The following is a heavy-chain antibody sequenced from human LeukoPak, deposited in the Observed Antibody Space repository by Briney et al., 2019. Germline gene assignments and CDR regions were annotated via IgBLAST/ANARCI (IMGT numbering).Heavy chain of an antibody. V-gene: IGHV3-23*01. D-gene: IGHD3-22*01. CDR3: AKEAGRDSSGYYYWYFDL. CDR2: ISVGTDTT. J-gene: IGHJ2*01. Sequence: GGSLRLSCTASGFTFSTYAMSWVRQAPGKGLEWVSSISVGTDTTDYADSVKGRFTISRDNSKNTLYLQMDSLRTEDTAVYYCAKEAGRDSSGYYYWYFDLWGRGTPVTVSS. CDR1: GFTFSTYA.